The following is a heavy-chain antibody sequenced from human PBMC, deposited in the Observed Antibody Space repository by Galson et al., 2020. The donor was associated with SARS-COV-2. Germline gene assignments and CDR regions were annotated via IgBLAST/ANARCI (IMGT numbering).Heavy chain of an antibody. CDR1: GFSLSTSGVG. D-gene: IGHD3-3*01. V-gene: IGHV2-5*02. Sequence: KMSGPTLVKPTQTLTLTCTFSGFSLSTSGVGVGWIRQPPGKALEWLALIYWDDDKRYSPSLKSRLTITKDTSKNQVVLTMTNMDPVDTATYYGARNFWSGYFGAFDIWGQGTMVTVSS. CDR2: IYWDDDK. J-gene: IGHJ3*02. CDR3: ARNFWSGYFGAFDI.